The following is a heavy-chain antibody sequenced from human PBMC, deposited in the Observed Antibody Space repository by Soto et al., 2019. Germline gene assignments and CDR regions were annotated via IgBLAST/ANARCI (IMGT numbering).Heavy chain of an antibody. D-gene: IGHD2-21*02. CDR1: GDTISTGGYT. J-gene: IGHJ6*02. V-gene: IGHV4-30-2*01. CDR2: TYHSGNP. CDR3: ARDLWGYCGTDCYPLDV. Sequence: SETLSLTCDVSGDTISTGGYTWAWIRQPPGKALEWIGHTYHSGNPYYNPSLKSRVTISVDTSKNQFSLKLNSVTAADTAVYYCARDLWGYCGTDCYPLDVWGQGTTVS.